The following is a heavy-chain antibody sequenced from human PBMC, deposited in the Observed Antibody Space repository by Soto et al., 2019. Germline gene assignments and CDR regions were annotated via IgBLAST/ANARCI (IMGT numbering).Heavy chain of an antibody. CDR2: IAWNSRTI. Sequence: EVQLVESGGGLVQPGKSLRLSCVASGFKFDDYAMHWVRQVPGKGLEWVSGIAWNSRTIGYADSVKGRFTISRDNAKNSLFLHMNSLRPEDSALYFCAKVSYHALAVAGTFGVIDIWGLGTPVTVSS. CDR3: AKVSYHALAVAGTFGVIDI. CDR1: GFKFDDYA. D-gene: IGHD6-19*01. V-gene: IGHV3-9*01. J-gene: IGHJ3*02.